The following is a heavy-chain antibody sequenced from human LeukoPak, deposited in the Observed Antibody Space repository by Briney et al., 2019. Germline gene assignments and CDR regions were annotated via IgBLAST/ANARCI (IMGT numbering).Heavy chain of an antibody. D-gene: IGHD2-2*01. V-gene: IGHV3-23*01. CDR1: GIMFSDYS. CDR3: AKMYHMHTSYYYGMDV. Sequence: PGGSLRLSCAASGIMFSDYSMSWVRQAPGKGLEWVSLISGSGAHTYYAASVTGRFTLSRDNSKNTLFLRMNSLRVEDTAVYFCAKMYHMHTSYYYGMDVWGHGTAVTVSS. J-gene: IGHJ6*02. CDR2: ISGSGAHT.